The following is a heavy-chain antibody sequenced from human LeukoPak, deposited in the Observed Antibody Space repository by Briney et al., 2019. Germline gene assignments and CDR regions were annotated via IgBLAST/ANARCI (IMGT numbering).Heavy chain of an antibody. J-gene: IGHJ3*02. CDR3: ARRRKVPAQRAGDAFDI. CDR2: IYYSGST. D-gene: IGHD2-21*02. CDR1: GDSISDYY. Sequence: SETLSLTCTVSGDSISDYYWNWIRQPPGKGLEWIGYIYYSGSTNYSPSLKSRVTISVDTSKNQFSLKLSSVTAADTGIYYCARRRKVPAQRAGDAFDIWGQGTMVTVSS. V-gene: IGHV4-59*08.